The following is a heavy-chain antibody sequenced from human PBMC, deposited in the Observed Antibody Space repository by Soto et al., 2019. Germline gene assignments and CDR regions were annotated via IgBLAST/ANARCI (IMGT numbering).Heavy chain of an antibody. CDR1: GGCISSYY. D-gene: IGHD2-2*02. CDR2: IYYSGST. J-gene: IGHJ6*02. CDR3: ASVTRTCICIRCYRYYYGMDA. Sequence: PSETLSLSCTVSGGCISSYYWSWIRQPPGKGLEWIGYIYYSGSTNYNPSLKSRVTISVDTSKNQFSLKLSSVTAADTAVYYCASVTRTCICIRCYRYYYGMDAYGQRITATV. V-gene: IGHV4-59*01.